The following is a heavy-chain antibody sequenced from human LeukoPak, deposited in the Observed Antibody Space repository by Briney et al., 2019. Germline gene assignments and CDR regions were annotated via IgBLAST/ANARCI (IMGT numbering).Heavy chain of an antibody. V-gene: IGHV3-48*03. CDR1: GFTFSSYE. CDR2: ISSSGSTI. Sequence: PGGSLRLSCAASGFTFSSYEMNWVRQAPGEGLEWVSYISSSGSTIYYADSVKGRFTISRDNAKNSLYLQMNSLRGEDTAVYYCARAFVVATIYYMDVWGKGTTVTVSS. CDR3: ARAFVVATIYYMDV. D-gene: IGHD5-12*01. J-gene: IGHJ6*03.